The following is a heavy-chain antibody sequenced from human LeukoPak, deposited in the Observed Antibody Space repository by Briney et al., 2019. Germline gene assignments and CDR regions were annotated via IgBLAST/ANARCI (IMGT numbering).Heavy chain of an antibody. CDR1: VGSLSIYY. V-gene: IGHV4-59*01. D-gene: IGHD3-10*01. J-gene: IGHJ2*01. Sequence: SETLSPTRTVSVGSLSIYYRRWVRQTPGKRLERSVYIYYRESTTYNPSLTSRVTISLDTSTNQFSLRLSSVTAADTAVYYCARKRVVRGGHWYFDLGGRGTLVTVP. CDR3: ARKRVVRGGHWYFDL. CDR2: IYYREST.